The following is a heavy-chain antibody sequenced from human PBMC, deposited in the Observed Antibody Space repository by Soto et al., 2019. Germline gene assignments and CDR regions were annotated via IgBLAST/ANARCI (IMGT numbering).Heavy chain of an antibody. CDR1: GFIFSSYW. CDR3: ARGMQGSRYFNL. CDR2: ITNVGSGA. Sequence: EDQLVESGGGLVQPGGSLRLSCAGSGFIFSSYWMHWVRQAPGKGLVWVSRITNVGSGATYADSVNGRFTISRDNAKNTMYLQMNSLRVEDTAVYYCARGMQGSRYFNLWGRGTLVTVSS. V-gene: IGHV3-74*03. J-gene: IGHJ2*01.